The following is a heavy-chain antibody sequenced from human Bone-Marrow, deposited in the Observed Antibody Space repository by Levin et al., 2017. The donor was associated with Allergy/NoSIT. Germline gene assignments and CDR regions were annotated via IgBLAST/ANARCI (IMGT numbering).Heavy chain of an antibody. Sequence: GGSLRLSCEAFGYSFSSFWIGWVRQMPGKGLEWMGSIHPYDSESRYRPSFQGQVTMSADKSISTAYLQWSTLQTSDSGIYYCARRATASSERSFDSWGQGTLVTVSS. CDR1: GYSFSSFW. V-gene: IGHV5-51*01. CDR2: IHPYDSES. CDR3: ARRATASSERSFDS. D-gene: IGHD3-22*01. J-gene: IGHJ4*02.